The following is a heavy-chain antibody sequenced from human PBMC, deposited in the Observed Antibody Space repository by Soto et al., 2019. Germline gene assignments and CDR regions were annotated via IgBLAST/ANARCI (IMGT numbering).Heavy chain of an antibody. V-gene: IGHV1-18*04. D-gene: IGHD3-22*01. CDR2: ISAYNGNT. J-gene: IGHJ4*02. CDR3: ARDVNYYDSSGQRLLDY. Sequence: ASVKGSCKASGDTFTSYCISWVRQAPGQGLEWMGWISAYNGNTNYAQKLQGRVTMTTDTSTSTAYMELRSLRSDDTAVYYCARDVNYYDSSGQRLLDYWGQGTLVTVSS. CDR1: GDTFTSYC.